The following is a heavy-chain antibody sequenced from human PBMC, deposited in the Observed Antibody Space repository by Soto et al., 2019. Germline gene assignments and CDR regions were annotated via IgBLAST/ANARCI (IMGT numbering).Heavy chain of an antibody. Sequence: QVQLVQSGAEVKKPGSSVKVSCKASGGTFSSYTISWVRQAPGQGLEWMGRIIPILGIANYAQKFQGRVTITADKSTSTAYTELSSLKSEDTAVYYCASDSSGWHGAFDYRGQGTVVTVSS. D-gene: IGHD6-19*01. V-gene: IGHV1-69*02. J-gene: IGHJ4*02. CDR1: GGTFSSYT. CDR2: IIPILGIA. CDR3: ASDSSGWHGAFDY.